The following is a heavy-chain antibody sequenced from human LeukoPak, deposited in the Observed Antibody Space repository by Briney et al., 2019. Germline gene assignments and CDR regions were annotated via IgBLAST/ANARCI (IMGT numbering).Heavy chain of an antibody. CDR1: GFSFSSYW. J-gene: IGHJ4*02. D-gene: IGHD3-16*01. Sequence: PGGSLRLSCAASGFSFSSYWIHWVRQAPGKGLVWVSRINGDGSSTTYADSVKGRVTVSRDNAKNTLFLQMSSLRSEDTAVYYCAREHVLAEFFDYWGQGTLVTVSS. CDR2: INGDGSST. V-gene: IGHV3-74*01. CDR3: AREHVLAEFFDY.